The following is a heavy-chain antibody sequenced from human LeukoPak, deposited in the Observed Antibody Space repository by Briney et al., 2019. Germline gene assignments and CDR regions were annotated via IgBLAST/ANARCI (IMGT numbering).Heavy chain of an antibody. CDR2: INYSGST. V-gene: IGHV4-59*01. J-gene: IGHJ2*01. CDR3: GRRTSYDTLTGYIYWYFDL. D-gene: IGHD3-9*01. CDR1: GGSISSYY. Sequence: SETLSLTCTVSGGSISSYYWSWIRKPPGKGLEWIGYINYSGSTDYNSSLKSRVTMSVDTSKNQFSLKLSSVTAADTAVYFCGRRTSYDTLTGYIYWYFDLWGRGTLVTVSS.